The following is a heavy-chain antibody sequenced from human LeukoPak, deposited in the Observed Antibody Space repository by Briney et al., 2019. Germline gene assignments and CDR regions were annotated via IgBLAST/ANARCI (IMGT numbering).Heavy chain of an antibody. CDR2: IYYSGST. CDR1: GASITSRIHY. V-gene: IGHV4-39*01. J-gene: IGHJ4*02. CDR3: ARRIDLAGSTFDY. D-gene: IGHD3-9*01. Sequence: SETLSLTCTFLGASITSRIHYWCWIGHPPGKGLEWLGSIYYSGSTSYNPSLKRRVTISVDTSKNQFSLKLSAVTAADTAVYYCARRIDLAGSTFDYWGQGALVTVSS.